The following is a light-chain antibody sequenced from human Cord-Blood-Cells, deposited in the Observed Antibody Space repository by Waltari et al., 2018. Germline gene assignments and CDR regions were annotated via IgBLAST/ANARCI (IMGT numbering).Light chain of an antibody. Sequence: EIVLTQSPGTLSLSPGERATLSCRASQSVSSSYLAWYQQKPGQAPRLLIYGASSRATGSRDRFSGSGSGTDFTLTISRLEPEDFAVYYCQQYGSSPMYTFGQGTKLEIK. CDR1: QSVSSSY. J-gene: IGKJ2*01. V-gene: IGKV3-20*01. CDR2: GAS. CDR3: QQYGSSPMYT.